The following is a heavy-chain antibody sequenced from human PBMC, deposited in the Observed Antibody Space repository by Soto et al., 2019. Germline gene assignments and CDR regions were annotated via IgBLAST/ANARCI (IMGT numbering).Heavy chain of an antibody. D-gene: IGHD2-15*01. J-gene: IGHJ6*03. CDR2: INTDGSST. Sequence: GGSLRLSCAASGFTFSSYWMHWVRQAPGKGLVWVSLINTDGSSTNYADSVKGRFTISRDNANNTLYLQMNNLRAEDTAVYYCAYCSGGRCYSYYSYMDVWGKGTTVTVSS. V-gene: IGHV3-74*01. CDR1: GFTFSSYW. CDR3: AYCSGGRCYSYYSYMDV.